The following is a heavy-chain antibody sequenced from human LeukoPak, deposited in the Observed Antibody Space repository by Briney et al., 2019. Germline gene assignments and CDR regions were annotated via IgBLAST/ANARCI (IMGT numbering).Heavy chain of an antibody. D-gene: IGHD3-9*01. Sequence: SETPSLSCTVSGGSISRGSSCSGSISHHPRKGLEWNGYIYYSGSTYYNPSLKSRVTISVDTSNNQDYLKLSPVTAADTAVYYCARANYDILTGATFDYWGQGTLVTVSS. V-gene: IGHV4-31*03. CDR3: ARANYDILTGATFDY. CDR2: IYYSGST. J-gene: IGHJ4*02. CDR1: GGSISRGSSC.